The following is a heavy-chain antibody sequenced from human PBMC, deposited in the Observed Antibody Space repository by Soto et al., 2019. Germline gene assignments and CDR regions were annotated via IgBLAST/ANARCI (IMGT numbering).Heavy chain of an antibody. J-gene: IGHJ3*02. V-gene: IGHV4-59*08. D-gene: IGHD6-13*01. CDR3: ARRGSNWIAFDI. Sequence: QVQLQESGPGLVKPSETLSLTCTVSGNSISRDYWSWIRQPPGKGLEWIGYVYYSGSTNYNPSLKSRATISLDKSNNQFSLMLSSVTAADTAVYYCARRGSNWIAFDIWGQGTKVTVSS. CDR1: GNSISRDY. CDR2: VYYSGST.